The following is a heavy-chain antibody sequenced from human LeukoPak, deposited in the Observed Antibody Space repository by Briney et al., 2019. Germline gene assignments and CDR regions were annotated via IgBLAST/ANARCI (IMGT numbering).Heavy chain of an antibody. Sequence: GGSLRLSCAASGFTFSSYAMSWVRQAPWKGLEGVSAISGSGGSKYYADSVKGRFTISRDNSKNTLYLQMNSLRAEDTAVYSCAKAAYLWNDLVDYWGQGTLVTVPS. J-gene: IGHJ4*02. CDR3: AKAAYLWNDLVDY. CDR1: GFTFSSYA. D-gene: IGHD1-1*01. V-gene: IGHV3-23*01. CDR2: ISGSGGSK.